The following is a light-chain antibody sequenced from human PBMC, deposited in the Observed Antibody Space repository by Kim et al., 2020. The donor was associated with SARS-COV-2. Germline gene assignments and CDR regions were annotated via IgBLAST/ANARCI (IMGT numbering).Light chain of an antibody. V-gene: IGLV2-11*03. Sequence: GQFITSSCIGSRRDIGAHEISSWYQQPPGKPHKLIISQVSKRSAGVPDRFSGSTCGTTALPTVSRLDAEDEGDYYCCSYARTSFVFGTGTKVTVL. CDR3: CSYARTSFV. CDR2: QVS. J-gene: IGLJ1*01. CDR1: RRDIGAHEI.